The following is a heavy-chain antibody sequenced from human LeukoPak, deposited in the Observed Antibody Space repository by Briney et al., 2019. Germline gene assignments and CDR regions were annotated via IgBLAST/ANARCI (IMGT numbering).Heavy chain of an antibody. V-gene: IGHV4-34*01. CDR2: FNPSGNT. Sequence: PGGSLRLSCAASGFTVSNSYMSWIRQPPGKGLEWIGGFNPSGNTNYNPSLKSRLTISVDTSKNQFSLKVNSVTAADTAVYYCTIGPSRWLRTWGQGILVTVSS. J-gene: IGHJ5*02. CDR1: GFTVSNSY. CDR3: TIGPSRWLRT. D-gene: IGHD5-12*01.